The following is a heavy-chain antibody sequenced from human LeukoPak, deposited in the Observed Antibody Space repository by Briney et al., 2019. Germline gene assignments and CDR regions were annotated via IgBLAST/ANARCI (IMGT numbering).Heavy chain of an antibody. V-gene: IGHV4-30-4*01. Sequence: SETLSLTCAVYGGSFSGYYWSWIRQPPGKGLEWIGYIYYSGSTYYNPSLKSRVTISVDTSKNQSSLKLSSVTAADTAVYYCARVEGVGYFDYWGQGTPVTVSS. D-gene: IGHD3-16*01. CDR1: GGSFSGYY. J-gene: IGHJ4*02. CDR2: IYYSGST. CDR3: ARVEGVGYFDY.